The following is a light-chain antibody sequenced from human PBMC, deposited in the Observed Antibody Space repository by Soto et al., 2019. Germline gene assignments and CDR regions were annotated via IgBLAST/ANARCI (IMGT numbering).Light chain of an antibody. CDR2: GAS. Sequence: EIVLTQSPGTLSLSPGERATLSCRASQSFSSSYLAWYQQKPGQAPRLLIYGASSRATGIPDRFSGSGSGTDFTLSISRLEPEDFAVSYCQHYRSFPHWTFGQGTNV. CDR3: QHYRSFPHWT. CDR1: QSFSSSY. J-gene: IGKJ1*01. V-gene: IGKV3-20*01.